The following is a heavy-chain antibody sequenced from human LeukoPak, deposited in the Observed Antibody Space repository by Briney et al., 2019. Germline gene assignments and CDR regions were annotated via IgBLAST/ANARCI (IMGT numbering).Heavy chain of an antibody. CDR3: AKPPIVSPLGWFDP. V-gene: IGHV3-23*01. CDR2: ISGSGGST. J-gene: IGHJ5*02. D-gene: IGHD3-16*02. Sequence: GGSLRLSCAASGFTFDDYAMHWVRQAPGKGLEWVSLISGSGGSTYYADSVKGRFTISRDNSKNTLYLQMNSLRAEDTAVYYCAKPPIVSPLGWFDPWGQGTLVTVSS. CDR1: GFTFDDYA.